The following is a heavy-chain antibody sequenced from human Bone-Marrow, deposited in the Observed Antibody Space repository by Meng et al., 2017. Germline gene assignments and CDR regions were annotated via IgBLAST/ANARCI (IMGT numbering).Heavy chain of an antibody. CDR2: IGGSGGGI. CDR3: AKETNAFDI. D-gene: IGHD4-11*01. V-gene: IGHV3-23*01. Sequence: GESLKISCAASGFTFSRHAMNCVRQAPGKGLEWVSVIGGSGGGIHYADSVKGRFTISRDNSKNTLYLQMNSLRGEDTAVYYCAKETNAFDIWGQGRMVTVSS. CDR1: GFTFSRHA. J-gene: IGHJ3*02.